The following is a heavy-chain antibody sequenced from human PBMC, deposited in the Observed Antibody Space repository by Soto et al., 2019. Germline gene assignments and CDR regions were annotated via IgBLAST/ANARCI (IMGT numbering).Heavy chain of an antibody. CDR3: AKPRIEAAPIQQ. D-gene: IGHD6-13*01. V-gene: IGHV3-23*01. J-gene: IGHJ1*01. CDR1: GLNFSSYA. Sequence: GGSLRLSCAASGLNFSSYAMSWVRPAPGKGLEWVSAISGSGGSTYYADSVKGRFTISRDNSKNTLYLQMNSLRAEDTSVYYCAKPRIEAAPIQQLGQGTLVTVSS. CDR2: ISGSGGST.